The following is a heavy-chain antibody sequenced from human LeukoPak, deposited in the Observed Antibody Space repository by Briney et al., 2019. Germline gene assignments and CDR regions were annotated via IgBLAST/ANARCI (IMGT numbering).Heavy chain of an antibody. CDR1: GGTFSSYA. CDR3: ARRVPFGPYSSGSGWFDP. D-gene: IGHD6-19*01. V-gene: IGHV1-69*06. CDR2: IIPIFGTA. Sequence: GASVKVSCKASGGTFSSYAISWVRQAPGQGLEWMGGIIPIFGTANYAQKFQGRVTITADKSTSTAYMELSSLRSEDTAVYYCARRVPFGPYSSGSGWFDPWGQGTLVTVSS. J-gene: IGHJ5*02.